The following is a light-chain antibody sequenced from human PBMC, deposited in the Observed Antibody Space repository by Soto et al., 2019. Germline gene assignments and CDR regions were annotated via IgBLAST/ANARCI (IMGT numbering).Light chain of an antibody. CDR1: QSISAY. J-gene: IGKJ1*01. CDR2: AAS. CDR3: QQYGSSLTWT. Sequence: DIQMTQSPSSMSASVGDRVTITCRASQSISAYLNWYQQKPGKAPKLLIYAASSLQSGVPSRFSGSGSGTDFTLTIGSLQPEDFAVYYCQQYGSSLTWTFGQGTKVDIK. V-gene: IGKV1-39*01.